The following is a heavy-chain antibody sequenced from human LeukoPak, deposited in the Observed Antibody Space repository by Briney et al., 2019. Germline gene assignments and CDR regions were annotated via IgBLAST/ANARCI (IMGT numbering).Heavy chain of an antibody. J-gene: IGHJ4*02. CDR1: GFTFSSYE. CDR3: ARGYSSSWNYFDY. Sequence: AGGSLRLSCAASGFTFSSYEMNWVRQAPGKGLEWVSYISSSGSTIYYADSVKGRFTISRDNAKNSLYLQMNSLRAEDTAVYYCARGYSSSWNYFDYWGQGTLVTVSS. CDR2: ISSSGSTI. D-gene: IGHD6-13*01. V-gene: IGHV3-48*03.